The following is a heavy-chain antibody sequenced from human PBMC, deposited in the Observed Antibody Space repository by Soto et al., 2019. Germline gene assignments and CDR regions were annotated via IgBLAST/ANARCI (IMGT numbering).Heavy chain of an antibody. CDR1: GGSISSSSYY. Sequence: PSETLSLTCTVSGGSISSSSYYWGWIRQPPGKGLELIGSIYYSGSTYYNPSLKSRVTISVDTSKNQFSLKLSSVTAADTAVYYCAREDLYGDYDYWGQGTLVTVSS. J-gene: IGHJ4*02. CDR2: IYYSGST. V-gene: IGHV4-39*07. D-gene: IGHD4-17*01. CDR3: AREDLYGDYDY.